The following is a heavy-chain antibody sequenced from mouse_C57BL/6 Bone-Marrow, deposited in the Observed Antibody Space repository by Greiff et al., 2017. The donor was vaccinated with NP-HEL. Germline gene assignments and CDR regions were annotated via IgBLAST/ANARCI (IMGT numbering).Heavy chain of an antibody. CDR1: GYTFTSYG. Sequence: VQLQQSGAELARPGASVKLSCKASGYTFTSYGISWVKQRTGQGLEWIGEIYPGSGNTYYNEKFKGKATLTADKSSSTAYMELRSLTSEDSAVYFCARYYYGSSFYWYFDVWGTGTTVTVSS. D-gene: IGHD1-1*01. CDR2: IYPGSGNT. CDR3: ARYYYGSSFYWYFDV. J-gene: IGHJ1*03. V-gene: IGHV1-81*01.